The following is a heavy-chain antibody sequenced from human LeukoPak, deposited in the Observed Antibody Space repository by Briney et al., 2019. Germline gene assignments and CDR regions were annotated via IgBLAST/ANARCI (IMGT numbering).Heavy chain of an antibody. Sequence: SETLSLTCAVYGGSFSGYYWSWIRQPPGKGLEWIGEINHSGSANYNPSLKSRVTISVDTSKNQFSLKLSSVTAADTAVYYCARVGKYGDYTLYYYYMDVWGKGTTVTISS. CDR2: INHSGSA. CDR3: ARVGKYGDYTLYYYYMDV. V-gene: IGHV4-34*01. D-gene: IGHD4-17*01. J-gene: IGHJ6*03. CDR1: GGSFSGYY.